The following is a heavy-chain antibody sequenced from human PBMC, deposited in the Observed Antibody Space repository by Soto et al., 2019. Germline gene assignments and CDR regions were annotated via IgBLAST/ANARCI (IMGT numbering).Heavy chain of an antibody. CDR3: AHRSPTRRAFDS. V-gene: IGHV2-5*02. CDR2: IDWDDNK. J-gene: IGHJ4*02. CDR1: GFPLSTSGGA. Sequence: QITLKESGPPLVKPTQTLTLTCTFSGFPLSTSGGAVGWVRQPPGKALEWLALIDWDDNKRYRSSLQSRLTITKSTYTNQVVITMPNMDPVDTGTYYCAHRSPTRRAFDSWGQGTLVSVSS.